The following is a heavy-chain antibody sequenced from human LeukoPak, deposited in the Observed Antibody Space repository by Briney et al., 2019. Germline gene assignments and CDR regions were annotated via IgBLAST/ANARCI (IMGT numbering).Heavy chain of an antibody. J-gene: IGHJ6*03. V-gene: IGHV3-23*01. Sequence: GGSLRLSCAASGFTFSSYAMSWVRQAPGKGLEWVSAISGSGGSTYYADSVKGRFTISSDNSKNTLYLQMNSLRAEDTAVYYCAKGPSTATTYSMDVWGKGTTVTVSS. CDR2: ISGSGGST. D-gene: IGHD4-17*01. CDR1: GFTFSSYA. CDR3: AKGPSTATTYSMDV.